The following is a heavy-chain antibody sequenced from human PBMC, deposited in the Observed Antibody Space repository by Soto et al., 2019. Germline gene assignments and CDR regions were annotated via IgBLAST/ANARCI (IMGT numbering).Heavy chain of an antibody. CDR1: GLTFSSYG. CDR2: ISYDGSNK. CDR3: AKDXKYSSGWYPHYYYGMDV. D-gene: IGHD6-19*01. Sequence: GGSLRLSCAASGLTFSSYGMHWVRQAPGKGLEWVAVISYDGSNKYYADSVKGRFTISRDNSKNTLYLQMNSLRAEDTAVYYCAKDXKYSSGWYPHYYYGMDVWGQGTTVTVSS. V-gene: IGHV3-30*18. J-gene: IGHJ6*02.